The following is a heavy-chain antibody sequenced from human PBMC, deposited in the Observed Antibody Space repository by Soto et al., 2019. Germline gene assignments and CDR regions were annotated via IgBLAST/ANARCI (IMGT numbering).Heavy chain of an antibody. J-gene: IGHJ3*02. D-gene: IGHD5-18*01. CDR1: GFTFSSYS. CDR2: ISSSSSYI. Sequence: GGSLRLSCAASGFTFSSYSMNWVRQAPGKGLEWVSSISSSSSYIYYADSVKGRFTISRDNAKNSLYLQMNSLRAEDTAVYYCASTWIQLWADAFDIWGQGTMVTVSS. CDR3: ASTWIQLWADAFDI. V-gene: IGHV3-21*01.